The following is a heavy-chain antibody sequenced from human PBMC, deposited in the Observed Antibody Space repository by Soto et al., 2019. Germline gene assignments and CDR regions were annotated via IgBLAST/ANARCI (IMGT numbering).Heavy chain of an antibody. CDR3: AKGRSGPYYYMDV. J-gene: IGHJ6*03. Sequence: GGSLRLSCAASGFTFSSYAMSWVRQAPGKGLEWVSAISGSGGSTYYADSVKGRFTIPRDNSKNTLYLQMNSLRAEDTAVYYCAKGRSGPYYYMDVWGKGTTVTVSS. V-gene: IGHV3-23*01. CDR2: ISGSGGST. CDR1: GFTFSSYA.